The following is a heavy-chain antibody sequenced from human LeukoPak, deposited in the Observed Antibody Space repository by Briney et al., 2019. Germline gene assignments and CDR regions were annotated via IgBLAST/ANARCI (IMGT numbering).Heavy chain of an antibody. D-gene: IGHD1-1*01. V-gene: IGHV3-21*01. CDR1: GFTFSSYS. Sequence: GGSLRLSCAASGFTFSSYSMNWVRQAPGKGLEWVSSISSSSSYIDYADSLKGRFTIFRDNAKNSLYLQMNSLRAEDTAAYYCARAATGLKGNGFDYWGQGTLVTVSS. CDR2: ISSSSSYI. CDR3: ARAATGLKGNGFDY. J-gene: IGHJ4*02.